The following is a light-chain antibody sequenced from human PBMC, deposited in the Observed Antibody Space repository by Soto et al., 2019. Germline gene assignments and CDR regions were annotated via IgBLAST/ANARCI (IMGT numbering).Light chain of an antibody. CDR3: HPDHRYGT. Sequence: MKMSPSAVPAAGEERGSVSFRASQSVSGWLAWSQQNPGEAPKLLIYDASALPRGVPSRFSGSGRGTKSSLSGASMPPDDFVTYICHPDHRYGTFGQGTKVDIK. CDR2: DAS. V-gene: IGKV1-5*01. J-gene: IGKJ1*01. CDR1: QSVSGW.